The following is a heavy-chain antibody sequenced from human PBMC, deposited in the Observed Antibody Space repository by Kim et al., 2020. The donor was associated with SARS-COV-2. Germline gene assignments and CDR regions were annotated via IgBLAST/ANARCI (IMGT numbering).Heavy chain of an antibody. V-gene: IGHV4-31*02. D-gene: IGHD4-17*01. CDR3: ARETTAAFDI. CDR2: GST. Sequence: GSTYHNPSLKSRVTISRDTSKNQFSLKLSSVTAADTAVYYCARETTAAFDIWGQGTMVTVSS. J-gene: IGHJ3*02.